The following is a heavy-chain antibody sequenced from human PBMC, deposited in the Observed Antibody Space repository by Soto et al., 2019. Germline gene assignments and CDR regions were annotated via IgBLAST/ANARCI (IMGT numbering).Heavy chain of an antibody. D-gene: IGHD3-9*01. CDR3: AKSAGYYDILSPRLFDP. J-gene: IGHJ5*02. CDR2: IYYSGST. V-gene: IGHV4-59*01. Sequence: QVQLQESGPGLVKPSETLSLTCTVSGGSISSYYWSWIRQPPGKGLEWIGYIYYSGSTNYNPSLKSRVTISVDTSKYQFSLELRSVTAADTAVYYCAKSAGYYDILSPRLFDPWGQGTLVTVSS. CDR1: GGSISSYY.